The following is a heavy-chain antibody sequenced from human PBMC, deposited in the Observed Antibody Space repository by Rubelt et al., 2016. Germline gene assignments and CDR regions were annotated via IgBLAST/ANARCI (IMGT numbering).Heavy chain of an antibody. Sequence: QVQLQESGPGLVKPSETLSLTCSVSGYSISSGYYWAWIRQPPGKGLEWIASIDHSGNTHYNPSLKSRVTISVDTSKNQLSLTLSCVPAADTAVYYCAGHYFDSSALSDFWGQGTLVTVSS. CDR1: GYSISSGYY. J-gene: IGHJ4*02. V-gene: IGHV4-38-2*02. CDR2: IDHSGNT. D-gene: IGHD3-22*01. CDR3: AGHYFDSSALSDF.